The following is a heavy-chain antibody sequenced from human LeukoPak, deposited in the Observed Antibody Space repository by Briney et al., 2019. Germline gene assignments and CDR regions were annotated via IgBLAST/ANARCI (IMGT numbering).Heavy chain of an antibody. CDR2: ISGSGGST. V-gene: IGHV3-23*01. D-gene: IGHD3-22*01. Sequence: GGSLRLSCAASGFTFSNYAMSWVRQAPGKGLEWVSAISGSGGSTYYADSVKGRFTISRDNSKNTLYLQMNSLRAEDTAVYYCAKLNDYYDSSGYCYPYHWFDPWGQGTLVTVSS. CDR1: GFTFSNYA. CDR3: AKLNDYYDSSGYCYPYHWFDP. J-gene: IGHJ5*02.